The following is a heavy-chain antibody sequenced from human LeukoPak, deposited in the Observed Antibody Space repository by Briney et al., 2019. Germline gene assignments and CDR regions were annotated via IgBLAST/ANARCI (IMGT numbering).Heavy chain of an antibody. V-gene: IGHV3-48*03. CDR2: ISSSGSTI. J-gene: IGHJ4*02. Sequence: GGSLRLSCAASGFTFSSDEMNWVRQAPGKGLGWVSYISSSGSTIYYADSVKGRFTISRDNAKNSLYLQMNSLRAEDTAVYYCARDPPIGGSHYWGQGTLVTVSS. D-gene: IGHD3-10*01. CDR3: ARDPPIGGSHY. CDR1: GFTFSSDE.